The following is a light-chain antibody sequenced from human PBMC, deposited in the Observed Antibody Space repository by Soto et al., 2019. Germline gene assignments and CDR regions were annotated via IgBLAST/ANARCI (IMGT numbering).Light chain of an antibody. J-gene: IGLJ1*01. CDR2: EVS. CDR3: SSYTSSSTWG. V-gene: IGLV2-14*03. CDR1: SSDVGAYDY. Sequence: QSVLTQPASVSGSPGQSITISCTGTSSDVGAYDYASWYQQHPDKAPKLMIYEVSNRPSGVSNRFSGSKSVNTATLTISGLQADDEADYYCSSYTSSSTWGFGTGTKVTVL.